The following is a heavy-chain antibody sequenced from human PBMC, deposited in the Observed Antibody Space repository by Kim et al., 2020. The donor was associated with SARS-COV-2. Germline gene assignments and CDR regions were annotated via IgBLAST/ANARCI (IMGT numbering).Heavy chain of an antibody. CDR2: IHNNDKI. Sequence: GGSLRLSCAASGFSVSSQYMMWVRQAPGRGLEWVSIIHNNDKIHYADSVRGRFSIYRDNSKNTVFLQMNRMRVEDTAVYYCAKVDYWGQGTLVTASS. CDR3: AKVDY. V-gene: IGHV3-53*01. D-gene: IGHD3-10*01. J-gene: IGHJ4*02. CDR1: GFSVSSQY.